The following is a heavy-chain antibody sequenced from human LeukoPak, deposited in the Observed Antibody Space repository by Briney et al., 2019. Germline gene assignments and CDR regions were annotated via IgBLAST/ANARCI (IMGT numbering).Heavy chain of an antibody. V-gene: IGHV1-2*02. CDR1: GYAFTGYY. Sequence: ASVKVSCKASGYAFTGYYMHWVRQAPGQGLEWMGWINPNSGGTNYAQKFQGRVTMTRETSIITAYMELSRLRSDDTTVYYCARDRAGNHYYYYYYMDVWGKGTTVTVSS. CDR3: ARDRAGNHYYYYYYMDV. J-gene: IGHJ6*03. CDR2: INPNSGGT.